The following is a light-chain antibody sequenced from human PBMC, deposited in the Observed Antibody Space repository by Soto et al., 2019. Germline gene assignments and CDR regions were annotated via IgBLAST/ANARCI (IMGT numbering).Light chain of an antibody. J-gene: IGLJ1*01. Sequence: QPVLTQPASVSGSPGQSITISCTGTSSDVGSPYNYVSWFQQHPGKAPKLMIYDISNRPSGISNRFSGSKSGNTASLTISGLQAEDDGDYYCSSYTTTDTYVFGPGTQLTVL. V-gene: IGLV2-14*03. CDR1: SSDVGSPYNY. CDR2: DIS. CDR3: SSYTTTDTYV.